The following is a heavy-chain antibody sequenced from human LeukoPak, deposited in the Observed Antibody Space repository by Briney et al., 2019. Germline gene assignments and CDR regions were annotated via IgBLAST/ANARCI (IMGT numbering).Heavy chain of an antibody. V-gene: IGHV3-43*01. CDR2: ISWDGGST. D-gene: IGHD6-13*01. CDR1: GFTFDDYT. Sequence: PGGSLRLSCAASGFTFDDYTMHWVRQAPGKGLEWVSLISWDGGSTCYADSVKGRFTISRDNSKNSLYLQMNSLRTEDTALYYCAKDLAAAGTFGVALYYFDYWGQGTLVTVSS. CDR3: AKDLAAAGTFGVALYYFDY. J-gene: IGHJ4*02.